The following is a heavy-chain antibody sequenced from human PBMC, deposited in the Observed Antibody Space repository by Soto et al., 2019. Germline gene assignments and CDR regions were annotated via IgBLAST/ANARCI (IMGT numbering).Heavy chain of an antibody. V-gene: IGHV6-1*01. Sequence: SQTLSLTCAISGDTVSSNRAAWNWIRRSPSRGLEWLGRTYYRTRWYNDYAVSVKGRITINPDPSRNQFYLQVNSVTSEDTAVYYCAAAIRGYLYYGLDVWGQGTTVTVS. D-gene: IGHD5-12*01. J-gene: IGHJ6*02. CDR2: TYYRTRWYN. CDR3: AAAIRGYLYYGLDV. CDR1: GDTVSSNRAA.